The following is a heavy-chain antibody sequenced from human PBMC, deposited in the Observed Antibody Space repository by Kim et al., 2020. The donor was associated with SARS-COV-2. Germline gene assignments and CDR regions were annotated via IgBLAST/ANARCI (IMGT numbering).Heavy chain of an antibody. CDR1: GGSISSSSYY. V-gene: IGHV4-39*07. D-gene: IGHD3-22*01. CDR3: ARVGRGYYDSSGYSPFDY. Sequence: SETLSLTCTVSGGSISSSSYYWGWIRQPPGKGLEWIGSIYYSGSTYYNPSLKSRVTISVDTSKNQFSLKLSSVTAADTAVYYCARVGRGYYDSSGYSPFDYWGQGTLVTVSS. J-gene: IGHJ4*02. CDR2: IYYSGST.